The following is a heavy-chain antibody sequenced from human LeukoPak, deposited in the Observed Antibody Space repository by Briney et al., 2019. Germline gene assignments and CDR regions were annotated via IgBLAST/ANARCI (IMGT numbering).Heavy chain of an antibody. V-gene: IGHV4-34*01. D-gene: IGHD1-26*01. Sequence: SETLSLTCAVYGGSFSGYYWSWIRQPPGKGLEWIGSVYYSGSTYYNPSLKSRVTISVDTSKNQFSLKLSSVTAADTAVYYCARHGASNRTYYYGMDVWGQGTTVTVSS. J-gene: IGHJ6*02. CDR1: GGSFSGYY. CDR3: ARHGASNRTYYYGMDV. CDR2: VYYSGST.